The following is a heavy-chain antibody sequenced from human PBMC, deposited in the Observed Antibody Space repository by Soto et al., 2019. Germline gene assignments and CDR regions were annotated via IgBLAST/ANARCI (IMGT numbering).Heavy chain of an antibody. Sequence: GASVKVSCKASGYTFTSYYMHWVRQAPGQGLEWMGIINPSGGSTSYAQKFQGRVTMTRDTSTSTVYMELSSLRSEDTAVYYCARGCSGGSCYSDNAFDIWGQGTMVTVS. CDR2: INPSGGST. CDR3: ARGCSGGSCYSDNAFDI. V-gene: IGHV1-46*03. J-gene: IGHJ3*02. D-gene: IGHD2-15*01. CDR1: GYTFTSYY.